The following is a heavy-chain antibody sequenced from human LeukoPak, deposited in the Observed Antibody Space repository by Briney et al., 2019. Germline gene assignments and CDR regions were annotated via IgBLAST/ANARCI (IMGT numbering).Heavy chain of an antibody. V-gene: IGHV5-51*01. CDR3: VTFGEFDP. Sequence: GESLKISCNVPGYSFTSFGIAWVRQMPRKGLEWIGIIYSDDFDTRYSPSSQGQVTIPADKSIRTAYLQWSSLKASDTAMYYCVTFGEFDPWGQGTLVTVSS. D-gene: IGHD3-16*01. CDR2: IYSDDFDT. CDR1: GYSFTSFG. J-gene: IGHJ5*02.